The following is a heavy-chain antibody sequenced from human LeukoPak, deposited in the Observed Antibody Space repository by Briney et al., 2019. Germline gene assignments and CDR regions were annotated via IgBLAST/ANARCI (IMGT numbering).Heavy chain of an antibody. CDR3: ALDYDFWSGALDV. D-gene: IGHD3-3*01. CDR1: GGSLSSYY. J-gene: IGHJ6*04. CDR2: IYYSGST. Sequence: SETLSLTCTVSGGSLSSYYWSWIRQPPGKGLEWIGYIYYSGSTNYNPSLKSRVTISVDTSKNQFSLKLSSVTAADTAVYYCALDYDFWSGALDVWGKGTTVTVSS. V-gene: IGHV4-59*01.